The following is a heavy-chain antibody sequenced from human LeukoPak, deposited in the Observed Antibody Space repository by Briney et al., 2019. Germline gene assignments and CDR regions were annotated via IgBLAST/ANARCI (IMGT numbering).Heavy chain of an antibody. CDR2: INHSGST. CDR1: GGSFSGYY. D-gene: IGHD2-15*01. CDR3: ARHRGYCSGGSCYPSLFDY. Sequence: SETLSLTCAVYGGSFSGYYWSWIRQPPGKGLEWIGEINHSGSTNYNPSLKSRVTISVDTSKNQFSLKLSSVTAADTAVYYCARHRGYCSGGSCYPSLFDYWGQGTLVTVSS. J-gene: IGHJ4*02. V-gene: IGHV4-34*01.